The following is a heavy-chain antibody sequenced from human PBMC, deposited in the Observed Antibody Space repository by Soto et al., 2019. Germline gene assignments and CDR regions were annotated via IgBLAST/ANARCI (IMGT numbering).Heavy chain of an antibody. V-gene: IGHV4-59*01. CDR3: ARVKEYSSGWYVYYYYMDV. CDR1: GGFIISYY. D-gene: IGHD6-19*01. CDR2: IYYSGST. Sequence: SETLSLTCTVSGGFIISYYWSWIRQPPWKGLEWIGYIYYSGSTNYSPSLKSRVAISVDTSKNQFSLKLSSVTAADTAVYYCARVKEYSSGWYVYYYYMDVWGKGTTVTVSS. J-gene: IGHJ6*03.